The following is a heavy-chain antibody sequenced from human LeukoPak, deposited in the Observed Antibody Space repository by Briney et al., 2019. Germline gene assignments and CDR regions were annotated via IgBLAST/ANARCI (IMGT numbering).Heavy chain of an antibody. CDR1: GFTFSSYA. J-gene: IGHJ4*02. V-gene: IGHV3-23*01. Sequence: GGSLRLSCAASGFTFSSYAMSWVRQPPGKGREEVSSISGSGGSTYYADSVKGRFTISRDNSKNTLYLQMNRLRAEDTAVYYCAKHSSGWYRDYFDYWGQGTLVTVSS. CDR3: AKHSSGWYRDYFDY. D-gene: IGHD6-19*01. CDR2: ISGSGGST.